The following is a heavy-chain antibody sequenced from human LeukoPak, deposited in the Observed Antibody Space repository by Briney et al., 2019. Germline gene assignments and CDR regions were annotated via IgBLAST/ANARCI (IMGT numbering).Heavy chain of an antibody. CDR2: ISYDGCNK. J-gene: IGHJ4*02. Sequence: GGSLRLSCAASGFTFSSYAMHWVRQAPGKGLEWVAVISYDGCNKYYADSVKGRFTISRDNSKNTLYLQMNSLRAEDTAVYYCARDLPVVTLTFDYWGQGTLVTVSS. CDR1: GFTFSSYA. D-gene: IGHD4-23*01. CDR3: ARDLPVVTLTFDY. V-gene: IGHV3-30*04.